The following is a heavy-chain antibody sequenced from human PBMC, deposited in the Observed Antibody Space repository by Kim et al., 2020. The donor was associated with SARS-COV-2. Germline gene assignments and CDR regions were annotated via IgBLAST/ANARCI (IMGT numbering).Heavy chain of an antibody. D-gene: IGHD1-26*01. Sequence: GGSLRLSCAASGFTFSSYGMHWVRQAPGKGLEWVAVISYDGSNKYYADSVKGRFTISRDNSKNTLYLQMNSLRAEDTAVYYCAKDRGPVLVGATTPLDYWGQGTLVTVSS. CDR1: GFTFSSYG. V-gene: IGHV3-30*18. J-gene: IGHJ4*02. CDR2: ISYDGSNK. CDR3: AKDRGPVLVGATTPLDY.